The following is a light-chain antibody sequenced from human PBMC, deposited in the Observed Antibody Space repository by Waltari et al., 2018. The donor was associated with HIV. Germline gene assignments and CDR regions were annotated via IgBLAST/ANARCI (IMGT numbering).Light chain of an antibody. CDR3: QQYIEWPLT. CDR2: AAS. CDR1: QSISGN. Sequence: EIVMTQSPGTLSVSPGQRATLSRRASQSISGNIAWYQQKPGQAPRLLIFAASTRATGVPARFSGSGFGTEFTLSITGLQSEDFAIYHCQQYIEWPLTFGQGTKV. V-gene: IGKV3-15*01. J-gene: IGKJ1*01.